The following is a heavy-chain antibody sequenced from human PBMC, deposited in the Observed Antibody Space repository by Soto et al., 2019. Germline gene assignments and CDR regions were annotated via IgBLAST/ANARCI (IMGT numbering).Heavy chain of an antibody. J-gene: IGHJ6*02. Sequence: GGSLRLSCAASGFTFSSYEMNWVRQAPGKGLEWVSYISSSGSTIYYADSVKGRFTISRDNAKNSLYLQMNSLRAEDTAVYYCARYHKGGYYYYGMDVWGQGTTVTVSS. CDR3: ARYHKGGYYYYGMDV. CDR2: ISSSGSTI. CDR1: GFTFSSYE. V-gene: IGHV3-48*03.